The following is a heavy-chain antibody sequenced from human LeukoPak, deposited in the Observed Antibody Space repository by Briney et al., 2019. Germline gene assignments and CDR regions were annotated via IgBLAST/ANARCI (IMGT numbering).Heavy chain of an antibody. CDR3: AGGGDSGGYYYPMFDY. V-gene: IGHV4-30-4*01. J-gene: IGHJ4*02. Sequence: SETLSLTCTVSGGSISSGDYYWSWIRQPPGKGLEWIGYIYYSGSTYYNPSLKSRVTISVDTSKNQFSLKLSSVTAADTAVYYCAGGGDSGGYYYPMFDYWGQGTLVTVSS. CDR2: IYYSGST. D-gene: IGHD3-22*01. CDR1: GGSISSGDYY.